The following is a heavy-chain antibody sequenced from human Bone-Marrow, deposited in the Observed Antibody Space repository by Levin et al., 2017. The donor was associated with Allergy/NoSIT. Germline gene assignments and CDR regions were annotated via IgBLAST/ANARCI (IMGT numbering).Heavy chain of an antibody. CDR2: FDPEDGET. D-gene: IGHD5-12*01. V-gene: IGHV1-24*01. J-gene: IGHJ3*02. CDR3: ATVVGSGYDLVRAFDI. CDR1: GYTLTELS. Sequence: GESLKISCKVSGYTLTELSMHWVRQAPGKGLEWMGGFDPEDGETIYAQKFQGRVTMTEDTSTDTAYMELSSLRSEDTAVYYCATVVGSGYDLVRAFDIWGQGTMVTVSS.